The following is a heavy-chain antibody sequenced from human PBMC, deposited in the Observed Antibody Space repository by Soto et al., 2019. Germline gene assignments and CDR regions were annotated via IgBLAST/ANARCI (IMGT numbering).Heavy chain of an antibody. J-gene: IGHJ4*02. Sequence: PGGSLRLSCAASGFTFSSYSMNWVRQAPGKGLEWVAVIWYDGSNKYYADSVKGRFTISRDNSKNTLYLQMNSLRAEDTAVYYCAREDCSSTSCSNPGYWGQGTLVTVSS. D-gene: IGHD2-2*01. V-gene: IGHV3-33*08. CDR3: AREDCSSTSCSNPGY. CDR1: GFTFSSYS. CDR2: IWYDGSNK.